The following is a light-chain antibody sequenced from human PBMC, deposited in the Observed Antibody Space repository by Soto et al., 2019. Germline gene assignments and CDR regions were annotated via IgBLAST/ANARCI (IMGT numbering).Light chain of an antibody. CDR2: DVS. CDR3: SSYTSSSTLV. J-gene: IGLJ3*02. V-gene: IGLV2-14*01. Sequence: QSALTQPASVSGSPEQSITISCTGTSSDFGGYNYVSWYQQHPGKAPKLMIYDVSHRPSGVSNRFSGSKSGNTASLTISGLQAEDEADYYCSSYTSSSTLVFGGGTKLTV. CDR1: SSDFGGYNY.